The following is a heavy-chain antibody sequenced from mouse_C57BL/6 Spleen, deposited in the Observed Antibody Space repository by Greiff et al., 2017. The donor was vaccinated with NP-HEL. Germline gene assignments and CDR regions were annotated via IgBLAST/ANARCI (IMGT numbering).Heavy chain of an antibody. V-gene: IGHV1-54*01. D-gene: IGHD2-2*01. CDR3: ARATMVTRRDAMDY. Sequence: QVQLKESGAELVRPGTSVKVSCKASGYAFTNYLIEWVKQRPGQGLEWIGVINPGSGGTNYNEKFKGKATLTADKSSSTAYMQLSSLTSEDSAVYFCARATMVTRRDAMDYWGQGTSVTVSS. CDR1: GYAFTNYL. CDR2: INPGSGGT. J-gene: IGHJ4*01.